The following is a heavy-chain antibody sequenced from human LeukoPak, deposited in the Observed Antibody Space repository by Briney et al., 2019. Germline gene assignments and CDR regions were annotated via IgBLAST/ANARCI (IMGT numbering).Heavy chain of an antibody. CDR2: INHSGST. CDR3: ARDARQWLTKSPYYFDY. Sequence: SETLSLTCAVYGGSFSGYYWSWVRQPPGKGLEWIGEINHSGSTNYNPSLKSRVTISVDTSKNHFSLKLSSVTAADTAVYYCARDARQWLTKSPYYFDYWGQGTLVTVSS. CDR1: GGSFSGYY. D-gene: IGHD6-19*01. J-gene: IGHJ4*02. V-gene: IGHV4-34*01.